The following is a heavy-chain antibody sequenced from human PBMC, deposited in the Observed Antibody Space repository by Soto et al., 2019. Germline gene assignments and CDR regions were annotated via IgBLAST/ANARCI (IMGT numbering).Heavy chain of an antibody. CDR1: GFTVSSNY. D-gene: IGHD4-17*01. J-gene: IGHJ4*02. V-gene: IGHV3-53*01. CDR2: IYSGGST. CDR3: ARDAVELYGDYGPLGY. Sequence: GGSLRLSCAASGFTVSSNYMSWVRQAPGKGLEWVSVIYSGGSTYYADSVKGRFTISRDNSKNTLYLQMNSLRAEDTAVYYCARDAVELYGDYGPLGYWGQGTLVTVSS.